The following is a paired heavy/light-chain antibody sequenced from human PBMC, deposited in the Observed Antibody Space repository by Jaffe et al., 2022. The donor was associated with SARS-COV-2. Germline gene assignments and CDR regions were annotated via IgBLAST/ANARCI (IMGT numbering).Light chain of an antibody. J-gene: IGKJ1*01. Sequence: DIVMTQSPLSLPVTPGEPASISCRSSQSLLHSTGYNCLDWYLQKPGQSPQLLIYLGSNRASGVPDRFSGSGSGTDFTLKISRVEAEDVGVYYCMQALQTRTFGQGTKVEIK. V-gene: IGKV2-28*01. CDR2: LGS. CDR1: QSLLHSTGYNC. CDR3: MQALQTRT.
Heavy chain of an antibody. V-gene: IGHV1-3*01. CDR2: INAGSVNT. CDR1: GYTFTTYT. Sequence: QVQLVQSGAEVKKPGASVKVSCKASGYTFTTYTMHWVRQAPGQRPEWMGRINAGSVNTKYSQKFQGRVTITRDTSASTAYMELSSLTSEDTAVYFCARGYDGSGSFYDSFEYWGQGTLVTVSS. J-gene: IGHJ4*02. CDR3: ARGYDGSGSFYDSFEY. D-gene: IGHD3-10*01.